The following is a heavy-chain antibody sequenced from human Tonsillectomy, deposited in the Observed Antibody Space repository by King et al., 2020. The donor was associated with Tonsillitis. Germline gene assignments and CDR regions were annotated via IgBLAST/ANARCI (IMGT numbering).Heavy chain of an antibody. D-gene: IGHD2-15*01. CDR1: GYSISTDFY. CDR2: IDRSGST. V-gene: IGHV4-38-2*02. J-gene: IGHJ4*02. Sequence: QLQESGPGLVKPSETLSLTCTVSGYSISTDFYWGWIRQSPGKGLEWIGTIDRSGSTYYSASLKGRVTISVDTSRNQFSLKLNSVTAADTAMYYCVGERVVLCSGVTCYSGNPDNWGQGTLVTVSS. CDR3: VGERVVLCSGVTCYSGNPDN.